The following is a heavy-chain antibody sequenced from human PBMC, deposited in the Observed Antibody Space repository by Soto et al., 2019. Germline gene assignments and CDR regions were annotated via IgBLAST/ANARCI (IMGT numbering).Heavy chain of an antibody. Sequence: PGGSLRLSCAASGFTISGYAMDWVRQDPGKGLEYVSGISSNGVGTYYANSVQGRFTISRDNSKNTVYLQMGSLRPEDMAVYYCARRARPDFYYMDVWGKGTTVTVSS. CDR1: GFTISGYA. CDR2: ISSNGVGT. V-gene: IGHV3-64*01. J-gene: IGHJ6*03. CDR3: ARRARPDFYYMDV. D-gene: IGHD6-6*01.